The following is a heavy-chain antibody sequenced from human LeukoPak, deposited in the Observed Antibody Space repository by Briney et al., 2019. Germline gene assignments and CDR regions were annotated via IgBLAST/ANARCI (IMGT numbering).Heavy chain of an antibody. V-gene: IGHV3-48*01. Sequence: PGESLRLSCAASGFTFSSYSMNWVRQAPGKGLEWVSYISSSSSTIYYADSVKGRFTISRDNAKNSLYLQMNSLRAEGTAVYYCATGVWSGPFDYWGQGTLVTVSS. CDR2: ISSSSSTI. CDR1: GFTFSSYS. CDR3: ATGVWSGPFDY. J-gene: IGHJ4*02. D-gene: IGHD3-3*01.